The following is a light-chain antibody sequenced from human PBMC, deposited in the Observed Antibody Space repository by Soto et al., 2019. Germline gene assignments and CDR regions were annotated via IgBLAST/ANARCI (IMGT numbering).Light chain of an antibody. CDR1: SSNIGAGYD. J-gene: IGLJ1*01. Sequence: QSVLTQPPSVSGAPGQRVTISCTGSSSNIGAGYDVHWYQRLPGTAPKVLIYGNNNRPSGVPDRFSGSKSGTSASLAITGLQAEDEADYYCQSYDSSLSGSYVFGTGTKVTLL. CDR2: GNN. V-gene: IGLV1-40*01. CDR3: QSYDSSLSGSYV.